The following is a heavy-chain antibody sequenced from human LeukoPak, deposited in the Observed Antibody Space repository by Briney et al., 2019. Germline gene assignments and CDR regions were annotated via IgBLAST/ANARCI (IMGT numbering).Heavy chain of an antibody. CDR2: IRYDGSAT. CDR1: GLIFSTCG. CDR3: AKQMMERQQYYYMDV. Sequence: PGGSLRLSCVASGLIFSTCGMHWVRQAPGKGLEWLTHIRYDGSATYYADSVKGRFTISRENSKNTLYLQMNSLRGEDTAVYYCAKQMMERQQYYYMDVWGKGTSVTVSS. J-gene: IGHJ6*03. D-gene: IGHD6-13*01. V-gene: IGHV3-30*02.